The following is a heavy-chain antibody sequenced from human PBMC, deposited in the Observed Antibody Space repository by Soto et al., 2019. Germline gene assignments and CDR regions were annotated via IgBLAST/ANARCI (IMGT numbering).Heavy chain of an antibody. J-gene: IGHJ3*02. CDR1: VGSISRGGYY. D-gene: IGHD3-22*01. Sequence: PSKTLSLTGTVSVGSISRGGYYWGWVRHHPGKGLEWIGYVYYSGNTYYNPSLKSRVTISVDTSKNQFSLNMSSVTAADTAVYYCATQAYYYDSSDLPRGAFDIWGQGTMVTVSS. CDR2: VYYSGNT. V-gene: IGHV4-31*03. CDR3: ATQAYYYDSSDLPRGAFDI.